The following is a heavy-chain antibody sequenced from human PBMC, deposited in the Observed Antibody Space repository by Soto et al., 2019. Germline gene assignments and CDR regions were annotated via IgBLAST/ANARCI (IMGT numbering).Heavy chain of an antibody. CDR1: GFTFTSNP. D-gene: IGHD6-13*01. Sequence: QVQLVESGGGVVQPGRSLRLSCAASGFTFTSNPMHWVRQAPGKGLEWVAVVSDDGSNKYYADSVKGRFTISRDNSKNTLSVEMYRLGAGYTSVYYCARDLNPAAAAYYYHFGMDVWGQETTVTVSS. CDR2: VSDDGSNK. CDR3: ARDLNPAAAAYYYHFGMDV. J-gene: IGHJ6*02. V-gene: IGHV3-30-3*01.